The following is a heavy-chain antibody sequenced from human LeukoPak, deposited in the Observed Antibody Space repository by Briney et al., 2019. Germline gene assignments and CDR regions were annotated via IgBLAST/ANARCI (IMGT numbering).Heavy chain of an antibody. CDR3: AKVSDSSGWYSNY. CDR2: MSSSGDSI. CDR1: GFIFNNAW. J-gene: IGHJ4*02. V-gene: IGHV3-48*01. Sequence: PGGSLRLSCAASGFIFNNAWMSWVRLAPGKGLEWVSYMSSSGDSIHYAESVRGRFTISRDNSKNTLYLQMNSLRAEDTAVYYCAKVSDSSGWYSNYWGQGTLVTVSS. D-gene: IGHD6-19*01.